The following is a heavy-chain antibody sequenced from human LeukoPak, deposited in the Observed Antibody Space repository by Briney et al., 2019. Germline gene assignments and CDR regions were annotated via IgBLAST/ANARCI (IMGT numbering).Heavy chain of an antibody. CDR2: IIPILGIA. V-gene: IGHV1-69*04. Sequence: SVKVSCKASGGTFSSYAISWVRQAPGQGLEWMGRIIPILGIANYAQKFQGRVTITADKSTSTAYMELSSLRSEDTAVYYCARGIQDYFYGMDVWGQGTTVTVSS. J-gene: IGHJ6*02. CDR1: GGTFSSYA. CDR3: ARGIQDYFYGMDV.